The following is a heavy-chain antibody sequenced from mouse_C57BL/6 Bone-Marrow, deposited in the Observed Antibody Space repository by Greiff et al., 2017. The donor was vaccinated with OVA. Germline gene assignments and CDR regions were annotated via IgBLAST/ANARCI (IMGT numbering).Heavy chain of an antibody. CDR3: ARERVYYGYDDAMDY. CDR1: GYTFTSYW. D-gene: IGHD2-2*01. J-gene: IGHJ4*01. Sequence: QVQLQQPGAELVKPGASVKMSCKASGYTFTSYWITWVKQRPGQGLEWIGDLYPGSGSTNYNEKFKSKATLTVDTSSSTAYMQLSSLTSEDSAVYYCARERVYYGYDDAMDYWGQGTSGTVSS. V-gene: IGHV1-55*01. CDR2: LYPGSGST.